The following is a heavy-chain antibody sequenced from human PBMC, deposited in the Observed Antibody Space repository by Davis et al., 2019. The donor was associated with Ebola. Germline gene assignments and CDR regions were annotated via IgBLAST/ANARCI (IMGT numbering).Heavy chain of an antibody. CDR2: LSGSGGST. CDR3: AMTYYDSSGYYYVGGMDV. CDR1: VITFSSYA. V-gene: IGHV3-23*01. D-gene: IGHD3-22*01. Sequence: GGSLRLSCTDSVITFSSYAMTWVRQAPGKGLEWVSVLSGSGGSTYYADSVKGRFTISRDNSKNTLYLQMNSLRAEDTAVYYCAMTYYDSSGYYYVGGMDVWGKGTTVTVSS. J-gene: IGHJ6*04.